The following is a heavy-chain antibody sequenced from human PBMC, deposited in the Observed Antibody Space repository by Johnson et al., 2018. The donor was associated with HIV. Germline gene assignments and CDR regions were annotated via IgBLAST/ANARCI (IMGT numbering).Heavy chain of an antibody. CDR1: GLTFTNAW. CDR2: IKSKTEGGTT. D-gene: IGHD3-22*01. V-gene: IGHV3-15*01. CDR3: TTAGSSGSAHAFDI. J-gene: IGHJ3*02. Sequence: EVQLVESGGGLVKPGGSLRLSCAASGLTFTNAWMNWVRQAPGKGLEWAGRIKSKTEGGTTDYAAPVKGRFTISRDDSKNTLFLQMNSLKIEDTATYYCTTAGSSGSAHAFDIWGQGTRVTVSS.